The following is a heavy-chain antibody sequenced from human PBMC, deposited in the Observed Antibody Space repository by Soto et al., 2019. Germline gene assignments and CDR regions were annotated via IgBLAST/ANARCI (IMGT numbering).Heavy chain of an antibody. CDR2: IYHSGST. Sequence: PSETLSLTCAVSGGSISSGGYSWNWIRQPPGKGLEWIGYIYHSGSTLYNPSLKSRVTISVDKSKNQFSLKLSSVTAADTAVYDGARDQLEGNWFDPRGQGTLVTVSS. J-gene: IGHJ5*02. CDR3: ARDQLEGNWFDP. D-gene: IGHD1-1*01. CDR1: GGSISSGGYS. V-gene: IGHV4-30-2*01.